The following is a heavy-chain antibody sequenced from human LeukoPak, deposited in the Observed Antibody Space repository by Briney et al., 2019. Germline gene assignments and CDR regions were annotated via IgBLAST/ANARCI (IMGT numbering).Heavy chain of an antibody. J-gene: IGHJ5*01. V-gene: IGHV3-48*01. D-gene: IGHD3-10*01. Sequence: PGGSLRLSCAASGFIFSTYNINWVRQAPGKGLEWLSYISGSSNSIYYADSVRGRFTISRDNAKNSVYLQMNSLRAEDTAIYYCARDRGSYLGSGIWFDPWGQGTRVTVSS. CDR1: GFIFSTYN. CDR2: ISGSSNSI. CDR3: ARDRGSYLGSGIWFDP.